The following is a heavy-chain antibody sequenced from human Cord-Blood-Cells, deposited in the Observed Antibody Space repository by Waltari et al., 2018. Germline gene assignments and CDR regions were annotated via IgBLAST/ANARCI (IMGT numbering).Heavy chain of an antibody. D-gene: IGHD6-19*01. J-gene: IGHJ6*02. Sequence: DVQLVESGGGVVQPGGSLRLSFAASGLTCSSSWLHWVRQAPGKGLVWVARINGDGSSTSYADSVKGRFTISRDNAKNTLYLQMNSLRAEDTAVFYCSRDMSSGYYYCMDVWGQGTTVTVSS. V-gene: IGHV3-74*01. CDR1: GLTCSSSW. CDR2: INGDGSST. CDR3: SRDMSSGYYYCMDV.